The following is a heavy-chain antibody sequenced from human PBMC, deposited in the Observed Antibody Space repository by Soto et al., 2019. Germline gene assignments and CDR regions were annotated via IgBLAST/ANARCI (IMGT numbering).Heavy chain of an antibody. J-gene: IGHJ1*01. D-gene: IGHD3-22*01. V-gene: IGHV4-34*01. CDR2: INHSGST. Sequence: QVQLQQWGAGLLKPSETLSLACAVYGGSFSGYYWSWIRQPPGKGLEWIGEINHSGSTNYNPSLKSRVTISVDTSKNQFSLKLSSVTAADTAVYYCARSPNYYDSSRRYFQHWGRGTLVTVSS. CDR3: ARSPNYYDSSRRYFQH. CDR1: GGSFSGYY.